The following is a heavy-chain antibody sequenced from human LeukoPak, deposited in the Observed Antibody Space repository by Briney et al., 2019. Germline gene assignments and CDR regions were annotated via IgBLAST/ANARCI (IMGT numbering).Heavy chain of an antibody. V-gene: IGHV1-18*01. D-gene: IGHD2-2*01. CDR2: ISAYNGNT. CDR1: GYTFTSYG. J-gene: IGHJ4*02. CDR3: ARDTVDIVVVPAAPDY. Sequence: ASVKVSCKASGYTFTSYGISWVRQAPGQGLEWMGWISAYNGNTNYAQKLQGRVTMTTDTSTSTAYMELRGLRSDDTAVYYCARDTVDIVVVPAAPDYWGQGTLVTVSS.